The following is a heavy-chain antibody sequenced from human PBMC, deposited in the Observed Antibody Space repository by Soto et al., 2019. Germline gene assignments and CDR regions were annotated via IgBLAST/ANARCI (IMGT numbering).Heavy chain of an antibody. Sequence: PGGSLKLGCAVSGVIFKDYALNWVRQSPGKGLEWVASITRDGYNKYYADSVKGRFTISRDNSKNTLSLQMTALRVEDSSVYYCTKSSGGSSSVGMDYWGPGTLVTVSS. CDR3: TKSSGGSSSVGMDY. D-gene: IGHD6-6*01. CDR2: ITRDGYNK. V-gene: IGHV3-30*04. CDR1: GVIFKDYA. J-gene: IGHJ4*02.